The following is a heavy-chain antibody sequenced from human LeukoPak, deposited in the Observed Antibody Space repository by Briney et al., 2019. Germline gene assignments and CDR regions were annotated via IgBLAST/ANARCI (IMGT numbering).Heavy chain of an antibody. Sequence: GASVKVSCKASGYTFTGYYMHWVRQAPGQGLEWMGWINPNSGGTNYAQKFQGRVTMTRDTSISTAYVELSRLRSDDTAVYYCARDPPITVTTVSGDYWGQGTLVTVSS. V-gene: IGHV1-2*02. J-gene: IGHJ4*02. CDR1: GYTFTGYY. D-gene: IGHD4-17*01. CDR3: ARDPPITVTTVSGDY. CDR2: INPNSGGT.